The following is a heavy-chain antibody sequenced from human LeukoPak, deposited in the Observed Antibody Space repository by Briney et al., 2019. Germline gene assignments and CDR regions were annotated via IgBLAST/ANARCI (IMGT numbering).Heavy chain of an antibody. CDR2: ISGSGGST. D-gene: IGHD6-19*01. Sequence: GGSLRLSCAASGFTFSSNAMSWVRQAPPPGQERVSAISGSGGSTYYADSVKGRFTISRDNSKNTLYLQMNSLRAEDTAVYYCAKVEGYVGSGCFIYWGQGTLVTVSS. CDR1: GFTFSSNA. V-gene: IGHV3-23*01. J-gene: IGHJ4*02. CDR3: AKVEGYVGSGCFIY.